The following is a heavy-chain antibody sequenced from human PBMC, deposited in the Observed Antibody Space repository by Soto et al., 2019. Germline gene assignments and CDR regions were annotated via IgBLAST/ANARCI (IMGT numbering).Heavy chain of an antibody. V-gene: IGHV4-39*01. D-gene: IGHD4-17*01. J-gene: IGHJ4*02. CDR3: ASLYGDYVSY. CDR2: ISYSGST. CDR1: GGSISSSSYY. Sequence: SETLSLTCTVSGGSISSSSYYWGWIRQPPGKGLEWIGSISYSGSTYYNPSLKSRVTISVDTSKIQFSLKLSSVTAADTAAYYCASLYGDYVSYWGQGTLVTVSS.